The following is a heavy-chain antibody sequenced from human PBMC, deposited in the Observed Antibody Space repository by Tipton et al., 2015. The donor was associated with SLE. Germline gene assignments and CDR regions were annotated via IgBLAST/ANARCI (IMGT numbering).Heavy chain of an antibody. Sequence: QSGPEVKKPGASVKVSCKASGYTFTSYYMHWVRQAPGQGLEWMGIINPSGGSTSYAQKFQGRVTMTRDTSTSTVYMELRSLRSDDTAVYYCAKGGAVKQLVDFWGQGTPVTVSS. CDR2: INPSGGST. J-gene: IGHJ4*02. CDR3: AKGGAVKQLVDF. D-gene: IGHD6-6*01. CDR1: GYTFTSYY. V-gene: IGHV1-46*01.